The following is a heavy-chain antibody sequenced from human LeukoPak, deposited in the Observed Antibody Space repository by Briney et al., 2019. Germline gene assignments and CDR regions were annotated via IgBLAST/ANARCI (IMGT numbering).Heavy chain of an antibody. J-gene: IGHJ4*02. V-gene: IGHV3-33*06. D-gene: IGHD2-8*01. Sequence: TGRSPRLSCAASGFTFSSYGMHWVRQAPGKGLEWVAVIWYDGTTKYYADSVKGRFTISRDNSKDILYLQINSLRVEDTAVYYCVKDLINFDYWGQGTLVTVSS. CDR3: VKDLINFDY. CDR1: GFTFSSYG. CDR2: IWYDGTTK.